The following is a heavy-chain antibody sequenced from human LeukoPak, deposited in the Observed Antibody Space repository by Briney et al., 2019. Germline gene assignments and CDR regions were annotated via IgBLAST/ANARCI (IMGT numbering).Heavy chain of an antibody. J-gene: IGHJ4*02. CDR3: TKRITATAPFDS. Sequence: GGSLRLSCAASGFPYSTYGISWVRQAPGKGLEWVSAITGSGDFAKYADSVRGRFTISRDNSKNTVYLQMNSLTVEDTALYYCTKRITATAPFDSWGQGALVIVSS. D-gene: IGHD4-17*01. CDR2: ITGSGDFA. CDR1: GFPYSTYG. V-gene: IGHV3-23*01.